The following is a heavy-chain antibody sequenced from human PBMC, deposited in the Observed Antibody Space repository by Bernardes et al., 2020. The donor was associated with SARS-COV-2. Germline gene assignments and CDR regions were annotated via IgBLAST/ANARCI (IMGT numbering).Heavy chain of an antibody. Sequence: GGSLRLSCAASGFMVSYNHMNWVRQAPGKGLEWVSVIYSGGSTDYADSVKGRFTVSRDNSNTVYLQMSSLRVEDTAVYYCARGLLGGSDFYYGLDVWGQGTTVTVSS. CDR3: ARGLLGGSDFYYGLDV. J-gene: IGHJ6*02. CDR1: GFMVSYNH. D-gene: IGHD2-21*02. V-gene: IGHV3-66*01. CDR2: IYSGGST.